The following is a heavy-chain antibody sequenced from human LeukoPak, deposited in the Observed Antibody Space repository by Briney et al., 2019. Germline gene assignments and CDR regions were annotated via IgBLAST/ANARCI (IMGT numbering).Heavy chain of an antibody. V-gene: IGHV3-11*01. J-gene: IGHJ4*02. CDR2: ITSSGSTT. CDR1: GFTFSDYY. D-gene: IGHD6-19*01. Sequence: GGSLRLSCAASGFTFSDYYMSWMRQAPGKGLECISYITSSGSTTYYADSVKGRFTISRDNSKNSLYLQMNSLRAEDTAVYYCARDATVAGLGYWGQGTLVTVSS. CDR3: ARDATVAGLGY.